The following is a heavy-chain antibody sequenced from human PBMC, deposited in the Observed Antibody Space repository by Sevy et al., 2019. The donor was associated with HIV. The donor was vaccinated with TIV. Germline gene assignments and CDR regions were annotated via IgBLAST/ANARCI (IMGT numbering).Heavy chain of an antibody. CDR3: SKVDSTRRRGYFDY. CDR1: GFTFSSYG. Sequence: CLRLSCAASGFTFSSYGMHWVRQAPGKGLEWVAVISYDGSNKYYADSVKGRFTISRDNSKNTLYLQMNSLRAEDTAVYYCSKVDSTRRRGYFDYWGQGTLVYVSS. D-gene: IGHD3-10*01. J-gene: IGHJ4*02. V-gene: IGHV3-30*18. CDR2: ISYDGSNK.